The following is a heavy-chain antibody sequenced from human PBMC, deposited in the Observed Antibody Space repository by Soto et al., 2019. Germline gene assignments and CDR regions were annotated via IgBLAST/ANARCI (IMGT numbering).Heavy chain of an antibody. Sequence: QVQLVQSGAEVKEPGSSVKVSCKASGGTFSSYAISWVRQAPGQGLEWMAGIIPIFGRANYVEKFQGRVTITADKSKGTAYMGLGSLRADDTAVYYCAREGAFVTWGQGTMVTVSS. J-gene: IGHJ3*01. CDR2: IIPIFGRA. CDR1: GGTFSSYA. CDR3: AREGAFVT. V-gene: IGHV1-69*06.